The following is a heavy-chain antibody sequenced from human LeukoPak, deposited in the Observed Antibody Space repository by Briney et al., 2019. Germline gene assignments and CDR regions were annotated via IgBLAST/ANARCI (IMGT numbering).Heavy chain of an antibody. J-gene: IGHJ4*02. CDR2: IMPLLGIR. CDR1: GGTLSNSA. CDR3: ATGERQLELDY. V-gene: IGHV1-69*04. Sequence: VASVKVSCKASGGTLSNSAISWLRQAPGQGLEWMGRIMPLLGIRYYAEKFQGRVTITADTSTGAAFIELSSLRFEDTAVYYCATGERQLELDYWGQGTLVTVSS. D-gene: IGHD1-1*01.